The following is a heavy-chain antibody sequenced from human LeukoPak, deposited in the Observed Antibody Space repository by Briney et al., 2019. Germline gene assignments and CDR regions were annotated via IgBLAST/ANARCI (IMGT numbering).Heavy chain of an antibody. Sequence: GGSLRLSCAASGFTFSSSAMSWVRQAPGKGLEWVSSITNSGDNTYYADSVKGRFTISRDNSKSTLYLQMNSLRAEDTAVYYCAKLKYSSGYFDYWGQGALVTVSS. CDR2: ITNSGDNT. J-gene: IGHJ4*02. V-gene: IGHV3-23*01. D-gene: IGHD3-22*01. CDR3: AKLKYSSGYFDY. CDR1: GFTFSSSA.